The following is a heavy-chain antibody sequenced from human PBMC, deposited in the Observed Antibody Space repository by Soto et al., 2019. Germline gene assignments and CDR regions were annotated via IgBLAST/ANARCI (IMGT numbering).Heavy chain of an antibody. CDR2: TYYRSKWYN. J-gene: IGHJ6*02. CDR1: GDSVSSNCAA. CDR3: ARDHRGRQQLVRYYYYGMDV. Sequence: SQTLSLPCAISGDSVSSNCAAWNWIRQSPSRGLEWLGRTYYRSKWYNDYAVSVKSRITINPDTSKNQFSLQLNSVTPEDTAVYYCARDHRGRQQLVRYYYYGMDVWGQGTTVTVS. D-gene: IGHD6-13*01. V-gene: IGHV6-1*01.